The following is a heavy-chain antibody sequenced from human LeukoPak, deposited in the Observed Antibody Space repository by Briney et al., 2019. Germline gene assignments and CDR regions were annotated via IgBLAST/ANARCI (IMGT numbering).Heavy chain of an antibody. V-gene: IGHV1-46*03. CDR3: AREVGGTTFYYYMDV. CDR1: GYTFTSYY. D-gene: IGHD1-7*01. Sequence: GASVKVSCKASGYTFTSYYMHWVRQAPGQGLEWMGTINPSGGSTSYAQKFQGRVTMTRDTSTSTVYMELSSLRSEDTAVYYCAREVGGTTFYYYMDVWGKGTTVTVSS. J-gene: IGHJ6*03. CDR2: INPSGGST.